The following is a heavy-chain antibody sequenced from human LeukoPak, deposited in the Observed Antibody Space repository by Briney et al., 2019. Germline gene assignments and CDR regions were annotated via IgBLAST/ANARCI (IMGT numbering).Heavy chain of an antibody. CDR1: GGSISSSHYY. V-gene: IGHV4-39*01. Sequence: PSETLSLTCTVSGGSISSSHYYWGWIRQTPGKGLEWIGTIYYSGTTYYNPSLESRATISEDTSKNQFSLTLRSVTAADTAVYYCARQISDYYYYYIDVWGKGTKVTVSS. CDR3: ARQISDYYYYYIDV. D-gene: IGHD3-10*01. J-gene: IGHJ6*03. CDR2: IYYSGTT.